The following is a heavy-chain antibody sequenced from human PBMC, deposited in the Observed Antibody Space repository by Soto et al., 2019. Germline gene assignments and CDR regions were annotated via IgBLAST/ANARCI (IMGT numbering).Heavy chain of an antibody. CDR2: IYYNGST. CDR1: GGSISSSSYY. D-gene: IGHD3-3*01. Sequence: SETLSLTCTVSGGSISSSSYYWGWIRQPPGKGLEWIGSIYYNGSTYYNPSLKSRVTISVDTSKNQFSLKLSSVTAADTAVYYCASRLVTIFGVVTRDDAFDIWGQGTMVTVSS. V-gene: IGHV4-39*01. J-gene: IGHJ3*02. CDR3: ASRLVTIFGVVTRDDAFDI.